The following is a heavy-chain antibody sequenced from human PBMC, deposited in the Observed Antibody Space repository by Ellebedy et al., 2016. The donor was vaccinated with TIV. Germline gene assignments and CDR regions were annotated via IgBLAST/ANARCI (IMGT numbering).Heavy chain of an antibody. CDR2: IYQSANT. V-gene: IGHV4-34*01. D-gene: IGHD3-10*01. CDR3: ARGYYGSGGAGMDV. CDR1: GGSFSGYY. Sequence: MPGGSLRLSCAVYGGSFSGYYWSWIRQPPGKGLEWIGEIYQSANTNYNPSLKSRVTVSADTSKNQLSLKLKSVTAADTAVYYCARGYYGSGGAGMDVWGQGTPVTVS. J-gene: IGHJ6*02.